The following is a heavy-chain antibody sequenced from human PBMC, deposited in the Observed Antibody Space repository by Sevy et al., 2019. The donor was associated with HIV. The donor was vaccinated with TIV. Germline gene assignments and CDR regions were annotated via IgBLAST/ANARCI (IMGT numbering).Heavy chain of an antibody. CDR3: AGENAWGRGYS. D-gene: IGHD1-26*01. Sequence: SETLSLTCTVSGGSITSLYWNWIRQPPGKGLEWIANIYYNGHINYNPSLKSRVTSTLNTSKNQFSLRLSSVTAAEKAMYYCAGENAWGRGYSWGQGTLVTVSS. CDR1: GGSITSLY. CDR2: IYYNGHI. J-gene: IGHJ4*02. V-gene: IGHV4-59*08.